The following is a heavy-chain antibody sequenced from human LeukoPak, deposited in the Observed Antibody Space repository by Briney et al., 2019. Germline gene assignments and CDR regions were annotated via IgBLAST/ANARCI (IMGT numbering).Heavy chain of an antibody. J-gene: IGHJ4*02. Sequence: PGGSLRLSCAASGFTFTNYWMSWVRQPPGKGLEWVANIRHDESEIYYVDSVKGRFTISRDNADNSLYLQMNSLRPEDTAVYYCARERPYYGSRTYSASFDYWGQGTLVTASS. V-gene: IGHV3-7*03. D-gene: IGHD3-10*01. CDR1: GFTFTNYW. CDR2: IRHDESEI. CDR3: ARERPYYGSRTYSASFDY.